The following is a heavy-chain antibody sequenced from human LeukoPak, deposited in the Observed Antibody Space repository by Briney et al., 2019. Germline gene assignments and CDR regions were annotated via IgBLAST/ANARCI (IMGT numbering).Heavy chain of an antibody. CDR2: INAGNGNT. Sequence: VSVKVSCKASGYIFSNYVMHWVRQAPGQRLEWMGWINAGNGNTKYSQKFQGRVTISRDTSASTAYMELSSLRSEDTAVYYCARDPTGIAAAGIDYWGQGTLVTVSS. CDR1: GYIFSNYV. CDR3: ARDPTGIAAAGIDY. V-gene: IGHV1-3*01. D-gene: IGHD6-13*01. J-gene: IGHJ4*02.